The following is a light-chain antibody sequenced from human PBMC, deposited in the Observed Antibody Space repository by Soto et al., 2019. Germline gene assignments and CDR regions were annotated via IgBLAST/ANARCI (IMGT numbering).Light chain of an antibody. CDR3: AIWDDSLSGVV. J-gene: IGLJ2*01. V-gene: IGLV1-44*01. Sequence: QSVLTQPPSASGTPGQRVTISCSGSSSNIGRNTVNWYHLLPGTAPTLLIYQNDRRPSGVPDRFSASKSGTSATLAISGLRSEDEGDYFCAIWDDSLSGVVFGGGTKLTVL. CDR2: QND. CDR1: SSNIGRNT.